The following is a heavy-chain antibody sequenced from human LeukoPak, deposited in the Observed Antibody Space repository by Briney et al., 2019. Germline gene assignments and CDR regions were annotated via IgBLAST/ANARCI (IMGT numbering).Heavy chain of an antibody. CDR1: GGSISSSSYY. J-gene: IGHJ5*02. Sequence: PSETLSLTCRVSGGSISSSSYYWGWIRRPPGKGLEWIASIYYSGTTHYNPALKSRVTMSVDTSKNQFSPKLSAVTAADTAVYYCARQFHGSGYVDDLWGQGTLVTVSS. V-gene: IGHV4-39*01. D-gene: IGHD5-12*01. CDR3: ARQFHGSGYVDDL. CDR2: IYYSGTT.